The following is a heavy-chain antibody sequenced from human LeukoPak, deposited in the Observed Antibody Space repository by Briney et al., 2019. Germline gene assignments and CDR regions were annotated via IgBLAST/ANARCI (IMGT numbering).Heavy chain of an antibody. Sequence: PGGSLRLSCAASGFTFSSYGMHWVRQAPGKGLEWVAVIWYDGGNKYYADSVKGRFTIPRDNSENTLYLQMNSLRAEDTALYYCARDGETTGSISSWFDYWGQGTLVTVSS. J-gene: IGHJ4*02. CDR2: IWYDGGNK. CDR1: GFTFSSYG. D-gene: IGHD6-13*01. CDR3: ARDGETTGSISSWFDY. V-gene: IGHV3-33*01.